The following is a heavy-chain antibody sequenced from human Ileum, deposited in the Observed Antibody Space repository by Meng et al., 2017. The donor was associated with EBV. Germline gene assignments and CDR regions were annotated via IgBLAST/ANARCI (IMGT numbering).Heavy chain of an antibody. Sequence: LPRQESGPALVKPSATLALPCTVSGGSISSSSYYWGWIRQPQGKGLEWIGSIYYSGSTYYNPSLKSRVTISVDTSKNQFSLKLSSVTAADTAVYYCARSIVVVPAAIYYWGQGTLVTVSS. D-gene: IGHD2-2*01. V-gene: IGHV4-39*01. CDR3: ARSIVVVPAAIYY. CDR1: GGSISSSSYY. CDR2: IYYSGST. J-gene: IGHJ4*02.